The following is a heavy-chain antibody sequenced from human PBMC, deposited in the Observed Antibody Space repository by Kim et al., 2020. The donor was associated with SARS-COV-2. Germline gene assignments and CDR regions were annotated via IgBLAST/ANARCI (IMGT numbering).Heavy chain of an antibody. Sequence: GGSLRLSCAVSGFTFSNSAMNWVRQAPGKGLEWVSGISGNGSSTFYAESVTGRIAISRDNSKNTLYLHMSSLRAEDPAVYYCTKGLVSWVQLGDAFDIWG. V-gene: IGHV3-23*01. D-gene: IGHD5-18*01. CDR1: GFTFSNSA. J-gene: IGHJ3*02. CDR3: TKGLVSWVQLGDAFDI. CDR2: ISGNGSST.